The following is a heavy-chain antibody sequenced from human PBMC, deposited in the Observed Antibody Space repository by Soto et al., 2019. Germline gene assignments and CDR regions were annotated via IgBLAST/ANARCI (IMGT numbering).Heavy chain of an antibody. CDR3: AREMSGWSGYYAGVDV. J-gene: IGHJ6*02. D-gene: IGHD3-3*01. V-gene: IGHV4-34*01. CDR2: INHSGST. CDR1: GGSFSGYY. Sequence: PSETLSLTCAVYGGSFSGYYWSWIRQPPGKGLEWIGEINHSGSTNYNPSLKGRVTISVDTSKNQFSLKLSSVTAADTAVYYCAREMSGWSGYYAGVDVWGQGTTVTVSS.